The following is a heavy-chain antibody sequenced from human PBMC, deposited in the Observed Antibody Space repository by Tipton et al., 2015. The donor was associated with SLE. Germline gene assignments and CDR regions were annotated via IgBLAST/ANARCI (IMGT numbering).Heavy chain of an antibody. V-gene: IGHV3-48*03. CDR2: LSVSGSSI. CDR1: GFSFSSYG. J-gene: IGHJ5*01. D-gene: IGHD3-16*01. CDR3: ANLWDLGS. Sequence: GSLRLSCTVSGFSFSSYGVCWVRQAPGKGLGWVSYLSVSGSSIYYADYVKGRFTMSRDNAKDSLYLQMNSLTVEDTAVYYCANLWDLGSWGHGTLVTVSS.